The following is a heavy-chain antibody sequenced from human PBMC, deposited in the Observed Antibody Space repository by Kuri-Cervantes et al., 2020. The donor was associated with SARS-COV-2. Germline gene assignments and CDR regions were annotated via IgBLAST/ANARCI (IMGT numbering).Heavy chain of an antibody. CDR3: ASGYPPMVRGVIIKGIGY. CDR2: ISSSSTI. V-gene: IGHV3-69-1*02. D-gene: IGHD3-10*01. CDR1: GFTFSDYY. J-gene: IGHJ4*02. Sequence: GGSLRLSFAAPGFTFSDYYMNWVRQAPGKGREWVSSISSSSTIYYAQSVKGRFTISRDKAKNPLYLKMNSLRAEETAVYYCASGYPPMVRGVIIKGIGYWGQGTLVTVSS.